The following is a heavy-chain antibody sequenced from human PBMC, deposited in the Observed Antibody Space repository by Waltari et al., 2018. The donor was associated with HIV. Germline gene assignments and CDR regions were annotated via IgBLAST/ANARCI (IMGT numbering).Heavy chain of an antibody. J-gene: IGHJ2*01. V-gene: IGHV5-51*01. Sequence: EVQLVQSGAEVKKPGESLKISCKGSGYSFTSYWSGWVRTIPGKGLEWMGIIYPGDSDTRYSPSFQGQVTISADKSISTAYLQWSSLKASDTAMYYCARPPLGIAVAGDWYFDLWGRGTLVTVSS. CDR1: GYSFTSYW. D-gene: IGHD6-19*01. CDR2: IYPGDSDT. CDR3: ARPPLGIAVAGDWYFDL.